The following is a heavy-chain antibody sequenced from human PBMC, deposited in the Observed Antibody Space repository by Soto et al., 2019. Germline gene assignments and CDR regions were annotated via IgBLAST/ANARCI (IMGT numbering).Heavy chain of an antibody. D-gene: IGHD4-17*01. Sequence: QVQLQESGPGLVKPLQTLSLTCNVSGVSISSGGYYWSWIRQHPAKGLEWIGHIYYSGSTYYNPSLKSRVTISVDTSKNQFSLKLSSVTAADTAVYYCARGRPDDYGDPDYFDYWGQGALVTVSS. CDR1: GVSISSGGYY. CDR2: IYYSGST. V-gene: IGHV4-31*03. J-gene: IGHJ4*02. CDR3: ARGRPDDYGDPDYFDY.